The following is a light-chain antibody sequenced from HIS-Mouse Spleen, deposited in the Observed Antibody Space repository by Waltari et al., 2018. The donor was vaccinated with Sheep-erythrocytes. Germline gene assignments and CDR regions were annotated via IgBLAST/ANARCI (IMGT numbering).Light chain of an antibody. Sequence: QSALTQPRPVSGSPGQSVTISCTGTSSDVGGYHYVSWYQQHPGKAHKRRIYYVSKRPSAVPDRFSGSKSGNTASLTISGLQAEDEADYYCCSYAGSYNHVFATETKVTVL. CDR1: SSDVGGYHY. V-gene: IGLV2-11*01. CDR3: CSYAGSYNHV. J-gene: IGLJ1*01. CDR2: YVS.